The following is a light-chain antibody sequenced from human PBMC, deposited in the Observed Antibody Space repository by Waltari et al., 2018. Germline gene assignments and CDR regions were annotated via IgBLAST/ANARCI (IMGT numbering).Light chain of an antibody. Sequence: EIVMTQSPATLSVSPGERATLSCRASQSVSSNLAWYRQKPGQAPRLLIYGASTRATGIPARFSGSGSGTEFTLTISSLQSEDFATYYCQQLNSYPPWTFGQGTKVEIK. V-gene: IGKV3-15*01. J-gene: IGKJ1*01. CDR3: QQLNSYPPWT. CDR2: GAS. CDR1: QSVSSN.